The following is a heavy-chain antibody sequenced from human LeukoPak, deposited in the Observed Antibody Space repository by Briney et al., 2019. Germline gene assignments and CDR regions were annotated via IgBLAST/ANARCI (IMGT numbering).Heavy chain of an antibody. CDR2: IRYDGSNK. Sequence: PGGSLRLSCAASGFTFSSYGMHWVRQAPGKGLEWVAFIRYDGSNKYYADSVKGRFTISRDNSKNTLYLQMNSLRAEDTAVYYCAKDQRAMDIVVVVAATPYYFDYWGQGTLVTVSS. CDR3: AKDQRAMDIVVVVAATPYYFDY. V-gene: IGHV3-30*02. D-gene: IGHD2-15*01. J-gene: IGHJ4*02. CDR1: GFTFSSYG.